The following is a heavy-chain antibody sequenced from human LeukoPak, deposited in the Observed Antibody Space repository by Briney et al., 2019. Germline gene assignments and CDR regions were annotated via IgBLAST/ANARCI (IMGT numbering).Heavy chain of an antibody. D-gene: IGHD3-22*01. CDR2: ISYDGSDK. J-gene: IGHJ4*02. Sequence: PGRSLRLSCAASGFIFSSYAMHWVRQAPGKGLEWVAVISYDGSDKYNADSVRGRFTISRDISKKMLYLQMNSLRAEDTAVYYCAREQWDSSGAFDYWGQGALVTVSS. CDR3: AREQWDSSGAFDY. V-gene: IGHV3-30*04. CDR1: GFIFSSYA.